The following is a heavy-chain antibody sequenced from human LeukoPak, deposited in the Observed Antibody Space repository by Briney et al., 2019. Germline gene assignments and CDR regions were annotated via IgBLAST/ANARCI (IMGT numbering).Heavy chain of an antibody. J-gene: IGHJ4*02. CDR3: ARQVDTVMAHPDY. CDR2: ISAYNGHT. V-gene: IGHV1-18*01. CDR1: GHTFTRYG. D-gene: IGHD5-18*01. Sequence: ASVKVFCKASGHTFTRYGVAGVRQAPGQGLEWMGWISAYNGHTNYAQNFQGRVTMTTDTPTRTAHREQRTLRCGDTAVYYCARQVDTVMAHPDYWGQGTLVTVSS.